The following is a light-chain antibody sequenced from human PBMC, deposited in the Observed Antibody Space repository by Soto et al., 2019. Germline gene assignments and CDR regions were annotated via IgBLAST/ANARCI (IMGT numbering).Light chain of an antibody. V-gene: IGKV3-20*01. Sequence: EAVLTQSPGTLSLSPGARATLSCRASQFVSSTYLAWYQQRPGQAPRLLIYGASSRATGIPDRFSGGGSETDFTLTISRLESEDSAVYYCQQYGISPFTFGGGTKVDIK. CDR1: QFVSSTY. CDR3: QQYGISPFT. J-gene: IGKJ4*01. CDR2: GAS.